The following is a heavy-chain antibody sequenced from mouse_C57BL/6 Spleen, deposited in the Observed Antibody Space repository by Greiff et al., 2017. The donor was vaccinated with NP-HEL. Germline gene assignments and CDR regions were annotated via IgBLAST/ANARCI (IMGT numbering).Heavy chain of an antibody. J-gene: IGHJ2*01. CDR3: TTRVFITTVNFDY. D-gene: IGHD1-1*01. Sequence: EVQLQQSGAELVRPGASVKLSCTASGFNIKDYYMHWVKQRPEQGLEWIGRIDPEDGDTEYAPKFQGKATMTADTSSNPAYLQLSSLTSEDTAVYYCTTRVFITTVNFDYWGQGTTLTVSS. CDR1: GFNIKDYY. CDR2: IDPEDGDT. V-gene: IGHV14-1*01.